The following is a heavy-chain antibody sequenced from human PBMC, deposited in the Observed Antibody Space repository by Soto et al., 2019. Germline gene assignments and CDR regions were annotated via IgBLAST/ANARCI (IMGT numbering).Heavy chain of an antibody. V-gene: IGHV4-30-2*01. CDR2: IYHSGST. D-gene: IGHD3-3*02. Sequence: QLQLQESGSGLVKPSQTLSLTCAVSAGSISSGGYSWSWIRQPPGKGMEWMGYIYHSGSTYYNPSLKSRVAISVDRSKNQFSRKLSSVTAADTAVYYCASTLCALAGKTAFDYWGQGTLVTVSS. J-gene: IGHJ4*02. CDR1: AGSISSGGYS. CDR3: ASTLCALAGKTAFDY.